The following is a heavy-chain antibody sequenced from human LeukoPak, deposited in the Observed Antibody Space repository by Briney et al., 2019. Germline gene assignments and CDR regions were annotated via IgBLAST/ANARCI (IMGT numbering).Heavy chain of an antibody. D-gene: IGHD3-22*01. J-gene: IGHJ5*02. Sequence: SETLSLTCTVSGGSISSYYWSWIRQPPGKGLEWIGYIYYSGSTNYNPSLKSRVTISVDTSKNQFSLKLGSVTAADTAVYYCATRDPYYYDSSVPSWFDPWGQGTLVTVSS. CDR2: IYYSGST. CDR1: GGSISSYY. V-gene: IGHV4-59*12. CDR3: ATRDPYYYDSSVPSWFDP.